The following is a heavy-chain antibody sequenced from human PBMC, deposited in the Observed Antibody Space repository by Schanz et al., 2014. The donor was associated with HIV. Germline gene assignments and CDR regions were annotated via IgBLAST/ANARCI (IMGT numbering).Heavy chain of an antibody. CDR1: GFTFNNYA. CDR3: AKPEYDSSGNSQSHFDY. D-gene: IGHD3-22*01. Sequence: EVQLLDSGGGLVQPGGSLRLSCVASGFTFNNYAMTWVRQAPGKGLEWVSSISESGGRTYYADSVNGRFTISRDNSKNTLYLQMTPLRTEDTAVYYCAKPEYDSSGNSQSHFDYWGQGTLVTVSS. CDR2: ISESGGRT. J-gene: IGHJ4*02. V-gene: IGHV3-23*01.